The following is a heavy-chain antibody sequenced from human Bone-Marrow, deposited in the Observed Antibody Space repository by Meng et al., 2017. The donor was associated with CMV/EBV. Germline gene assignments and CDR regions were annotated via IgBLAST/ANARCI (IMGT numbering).Heavy chain of an antibody. Sequence: SGGSISSGRSYWSWMRQPAGKGLDWIGRIYTSGSTNYNPSLKSRVTISVDTSKNQFSLKLSSVTAADTAVYYCAREAMVRENWFDPWGQGTLVTVSS. D-gene: IGHD3-10*01. CDR3: AREAMVRENWFDP. V-gene: IGHV4-61*02. CDR2: IYTSGST. CDR1: GGSISSGRSY. J-gene: IGHJ5*02.